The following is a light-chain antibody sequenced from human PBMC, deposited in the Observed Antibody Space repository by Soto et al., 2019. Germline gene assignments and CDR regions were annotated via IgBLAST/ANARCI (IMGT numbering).Light chain of an antibody. CDR2: KAS. CDR3: QQYNSYPWN. J-gene: IGKJ2*01. CDR1: QSISSW. V-gene: IGKV1-5*03. Sequence: DIQMTQSPSTLSASVGDRVTITCRASQSISSWLAWYQQKPGKAPNLLIYKASSLESGVPSRFSGSGSGTEFTLTISSLQPDDFATYYCQQYNSYPWNFGQGTMLEIK.